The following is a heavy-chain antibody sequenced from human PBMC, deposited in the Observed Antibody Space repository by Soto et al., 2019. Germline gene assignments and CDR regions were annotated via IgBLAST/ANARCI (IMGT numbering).Heavy chain of an antibody. D-gene: IGHD2-15*01. CDR1: GDSVSSNSAA. CDR2: TYYRSKWYN. V-gene: IGHV6-1*01. CDR3: ARWANAPVRVVVAAPHYNWFDP. Sequence: QSQTLSLTCAISGDSVSSNSAAWNWIRQSPSRGLEWLGRTYYRSKWYNDYAVSVKSRITINPDTSKNQFSLQLNSVTPEDTAVYYCARWANAPVRVVVAAPHYNWFDPWGQGTLVTVSS. J-gene: IGHJ5*02.